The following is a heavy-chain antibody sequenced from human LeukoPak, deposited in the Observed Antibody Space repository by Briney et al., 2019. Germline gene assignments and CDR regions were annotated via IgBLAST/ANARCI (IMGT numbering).Heavy chain of an antibody. D-gene: IGHD1-26*01. CDR3: ATDPATVGITTRDF. Sequence: GSLRLSCAASGFTFSSYSMNWVRQAPGKGLEWVSTISGRGGTTNYADFVKGRFTISRDNSKSTLYLQMNSLRAEDTAVYYCATDPATVGITTRDFWGQGTLVTVSS. J-gene: IGHJ4*02. CDR2: ISGRGGTT. V-gene: IGHV3-23*01. CDR1: GFTFSSYS.